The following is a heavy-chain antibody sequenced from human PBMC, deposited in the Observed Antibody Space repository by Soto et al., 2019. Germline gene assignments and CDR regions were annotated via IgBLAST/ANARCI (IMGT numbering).Heavy chain of an antibody. Sequence: PSETLSLTCTVSGGSISSGGYYWSWIRQHPGKGLEWIGYIYYSGSTYYNPSLKSRVTISVDTSKNQFSLKLSSVTAADTAVYYCARREGDTAMVDAFDSWGQGTMVTVSS. V-gene: IGHV4-31*03. D-gene: IGHD5-18*01. CDR3: ARREGDTAMVDAFDS. J-gene: IGHJ3*02. CDR1: GGSISSGGYY. CDR2: IYYSGST.